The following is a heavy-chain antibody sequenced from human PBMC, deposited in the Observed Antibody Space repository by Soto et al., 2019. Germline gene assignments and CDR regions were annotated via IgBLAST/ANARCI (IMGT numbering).Heavy chain of an antibody. V-gene: IGHV3-33*01. CDR1: GFTFSSYG. Sequence: GGSLRLSCAASGFTFSSYGMHWVRQAPGKGLEWVAVIWYDGSNKYYADSVKGRFTISRDNSKNTLYLQMNSLRAEDTAVYSCASSGLTGCKYYFDYWGQGTLVTVSS. J-gene: IGHJ4*02. D-gene: IGHD2-15*01. CDR3: ASSGLTGCKYYFDY. CDR2: IWYDGSNK.